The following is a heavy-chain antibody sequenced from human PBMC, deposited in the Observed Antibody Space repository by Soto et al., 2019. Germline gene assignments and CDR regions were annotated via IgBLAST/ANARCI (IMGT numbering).Heavy chain of an antibody. V-gene: IGHV3-21*01. CDR3: AREDSIIIPAVSDF. CDR2: ISKSDYT. CDR1: GFAFNNYG. Sequence: GGSLRLSCTVSGFAFNNYGINWVRQAPGKGLEWVSSISKSDYTYYSDSVKGRFAISRDNAKSSVSLQMNTLRVEDTAVYYCAREDSIIIPAVSDFWGQGALVTVSS. D-gene: IGHD2-2*01. J-gene: IGHJ4*02.